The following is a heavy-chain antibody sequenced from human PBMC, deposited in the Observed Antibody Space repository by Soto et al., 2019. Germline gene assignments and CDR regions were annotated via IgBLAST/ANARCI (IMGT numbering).Heavy chain of an antibody. CDR1: GGSISSGGYY. J-gene: IGHJ4*02. CDR3: ARLDDYVWGSYRYRYYFDY. V-gene: IGHV4-31*03. Sequence: PSETLSLTCTVSGGSISSGGYYWSWIRRHPGKGLEWIGYIYYSGSTYYNPSLKSRVTISVDTSKNQFSLKLSSVTAADTAVYYCARLDDYVWGSYRYRYYFDYWGQGTLVTVSS. CDR2: IYYSGST. D-gene: IGHD3-16*02.